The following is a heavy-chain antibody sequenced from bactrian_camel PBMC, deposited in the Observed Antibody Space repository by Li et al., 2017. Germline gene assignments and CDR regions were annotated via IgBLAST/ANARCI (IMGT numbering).Heavy chain of an antibody. Sequence: VQLVESGGGLVQAGGSLKLSCVASQFTFSSSRSCMGWFRQAPGKDREGVAHIDSDGKWYAESLKGRSTISTDDANNTLDLQIDSPQPEDTAMYYCAVLSQFNHCRGVLVGIGQQYASWGQGTQVTVS. CDR1: QFTFSSSRSC. CDR2: IDSDGK. D-gene: IGHD5*01. V-gene: IGHV3S55*01. CDR3: AVLSQFNHCRGVLVGIGQQYAS. J-gene: IGHJ4*01.